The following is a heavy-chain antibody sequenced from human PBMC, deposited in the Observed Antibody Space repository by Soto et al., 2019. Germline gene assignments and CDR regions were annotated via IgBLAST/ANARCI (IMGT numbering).Heavy chain of an antibody. J-gene: IGHJ6*02. D-gene: IGHD2-2*01. V-gene: IGHV3-48*03. CDR1: GFTFSSYE. CDR3: ARDSSVPIVVDNQKTRRLSYYYGMDV. CDR2: ISSSGSTI. Sequence: PGGSLRLSCAASGFTFSSYEMNWVRQAPGKGLEWVSYISSSGSTIYYADSVKGRFTISRDNAKNSLYLQMNSLRAEDTAVYYCARDSSVPIVVDNQKTRRLSYYYGMDVWGQGTTVTVSS.